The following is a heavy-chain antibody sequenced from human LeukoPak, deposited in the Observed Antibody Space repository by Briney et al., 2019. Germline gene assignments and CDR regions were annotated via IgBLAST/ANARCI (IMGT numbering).Heavy chain of an antibody. D-gene: IGHD7-27*01. CDR3: ARGGANWGWQYFDN. V-gene: IGHV4-59*11. CDR2: IYYSGST. J-gene: IGHJ4*02. Sequence: SETLSLTCTVSAGSISSHYWSWLRQPPGKRLEWIGYIYYSGSTNYNPSLKSRVTISVDTSKNQFSLMLSSVTAADTALYYCARGGANWGWQYFDNWGQRTLVTVSS. CDR1: AGSISSHY.